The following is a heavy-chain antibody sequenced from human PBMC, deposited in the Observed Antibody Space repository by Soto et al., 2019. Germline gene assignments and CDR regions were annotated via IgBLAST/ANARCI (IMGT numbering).Heavy chain of an antibody. V-gene: IGHV3-74*01. CDR3: ARDRAAVYYYSGMDV. D-gene: IGHD6-13*01. Sequence: GGSLRLSCAASGFTFSSYWMHWVRQAPGKGLVWVSRINSDGSSTSYADSVKGRFTISRDNAKNTLYLQMNSLRAEDTAVYYCARDRAAVYYYSGMDVWGQGTTVTVSS. J-gene: IGHJ6*02. CDR2: INSDGSST. CDR1: GFTFSSYW.